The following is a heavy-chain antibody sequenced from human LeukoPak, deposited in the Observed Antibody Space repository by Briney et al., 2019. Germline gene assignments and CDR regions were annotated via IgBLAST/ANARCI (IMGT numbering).Heavy chain of an antibody. CDR3: ARVGYYDSSGYYVPRGPFDY. J-gene: IGHJ4*02. CDR1: GGSISSGGYY. D-gene: IGHD3-22*01. CDR2: IYYSGST. V-gene: IGHV4-31*03. Sequence: SETLSLTCTVSGGSISSGGYYWSWIRQHPGKGLGWIGYIYYSGSTYYNPSLKSRVTISVDTSKNQFSLKLSSVTAADTAVYYCARVGYYDSSGYYVPRGPFDYWGQGTLVTVSS.